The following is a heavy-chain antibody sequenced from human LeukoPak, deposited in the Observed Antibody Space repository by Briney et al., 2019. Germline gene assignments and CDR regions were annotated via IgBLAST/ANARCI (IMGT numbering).Heavy chain of an antibody. V-gene: IGHV3-48*03. Sequence: GGSLRLSCAASGLNFSSYEMNLVSQAPGKELKWVSYISSSGSTIYYADSVKGRFTIPRDNAKNSLYLQMNSLRAEDTAVYYCAREEGDYWGQGTLVTVSS. J-gene: IGHJ4*02. CDR3: AREEGDY. CDR2: ISSSGSTI. CDR1: GLNFSSYE.